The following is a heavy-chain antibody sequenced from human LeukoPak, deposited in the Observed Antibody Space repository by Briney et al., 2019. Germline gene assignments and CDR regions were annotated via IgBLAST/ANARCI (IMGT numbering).Heavy chain of an antibody. V-gene: IGHV3-23*01. Sequence: PGGSLRLSCAASRFTFSSFAMSWVRQAPGKGLEWVSAISGSGGSTYYAASVKGRFAISRDNSKNTLYLQMNSLRAEDTAVYYCAKSRGLSSPFDYWGQGTLVTVSS. J-gene: IGHJ4*02. CDR2: ISGSGGST. D-gene: IGHD2-15*01. CDR3: AKSRGLSSPFDY. CDR1: RFTFSSFA.